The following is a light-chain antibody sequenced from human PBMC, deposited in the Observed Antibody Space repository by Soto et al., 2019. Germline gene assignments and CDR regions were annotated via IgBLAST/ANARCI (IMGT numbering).Light chain of an antibody. Sequence: EIVMTQSPATLSVSPGERATLSCRARQSVSSNLAWYQQKPGQAPRLLIYGASTRATGITARFSGSWSGTDFSLTISSLQSEDCEVYYCQQYKNWPRTFGPGTKGDIK. J-gene: IGKJ3*01. V-gene: IGKV3-15*01. CDR2: GAS. CDR3: QQYKNWPRT. CDR1: QSVSSN.